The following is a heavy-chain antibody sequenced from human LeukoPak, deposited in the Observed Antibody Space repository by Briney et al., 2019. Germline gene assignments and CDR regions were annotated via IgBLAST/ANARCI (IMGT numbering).Heavy chain of an antibody. D-gene: IGHD3-9*01. CDR1: GGTFSSYA. CDR2: ISAGNGNT. J-gene: IGHJ4*02. V-gene: IGHV1-3*01. CDR3: ARDHYDILND. Sequence: ASVKVSCKASGGTFSSYAISWVRQAPGQRLEWMEWISAGNGNTKYSQKFQGRVTITRDTSAGTAYMELSSLRSEDTAVYYCARDHYDILNDWGQGTLVTVSS.